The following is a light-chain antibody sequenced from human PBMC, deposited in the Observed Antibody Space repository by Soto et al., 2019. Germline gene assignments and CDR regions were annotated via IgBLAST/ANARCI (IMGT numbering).Light chain of an antibody. V-gene: IGKV3-15*01. CDR3: QQYNNWPRT. CDR2: GAS. CDR1: QSVSRN. J-gene: IGKJ1*01. Sequence: EIVMTQSPATLSVSPGERATLSCRASQSVSRNSAWYQQKPGQAPRLLIYGASTRATGIPARFSGSGSGTEFTLTISSLQSEDFAVYYCQQYNNWPRTFGQGTKVEIK.